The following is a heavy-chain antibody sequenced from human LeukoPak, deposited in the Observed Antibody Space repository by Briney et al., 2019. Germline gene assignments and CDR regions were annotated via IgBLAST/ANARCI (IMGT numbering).Heavy chain of an antibody. J-gene: IGHJ6*02. CDR1: GGSISSYY. D-gene: IGHD3-3*01. Sequence: SETLSLTCTVSGGSISSYYWSWIRQPPGKGLEWIGYIYYSGSTNYNPSLKSRVTMSVDTSKNQFSLKLSSVTAADTAVYYCARSTGTLDYDFWSGYQHYYYYGMDVWGQGTTVTVSS. CDR2: IYYSGST. CDR3: ARSTGTLDYDFWSGYQHYYYYGMDV. V-gene: IGHV4-59*12.